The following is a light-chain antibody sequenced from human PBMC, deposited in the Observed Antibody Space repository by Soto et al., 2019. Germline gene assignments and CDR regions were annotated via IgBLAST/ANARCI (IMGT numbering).Light chain of an antibody. CDR3: QQAKSFHVN. CDR2: AAS. Sequence: DIQMTQSPSSMSASLGDRVTITCRASQGITYWLAWYQQRPGRAPKCLFYAASILASGVPSRLTGSGSETNFPLTINDLQPEDFVTYFCQQAKSFHVNFSKGTRREI. V-gene: IGKV1-12*01. J-gene: IGKJ5*01. CDR1: QGITYW.